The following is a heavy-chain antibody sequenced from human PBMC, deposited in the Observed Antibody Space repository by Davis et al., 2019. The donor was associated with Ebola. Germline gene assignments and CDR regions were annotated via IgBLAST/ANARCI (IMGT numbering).Heavy chain of an antibody. CDR3: ARAVATTKTRFPPNWFDP. CDR2: INPNSGGT. J-gene: IGHJ5*02. D-gene: IGHD5-12*01. V-gene: IGHV1-2*04. Sequence: ASVKVSCKASGYTFIGYYMHWVRQAPGQGLEWMGWINPNSGGTNYAQKFQGWVTMTRDTSISTAYMELSRLRSDDTAVYYCARAVATTKTRFPPNWFDPWGQGTLVTVSS. CDR1: GYTFIGYY.